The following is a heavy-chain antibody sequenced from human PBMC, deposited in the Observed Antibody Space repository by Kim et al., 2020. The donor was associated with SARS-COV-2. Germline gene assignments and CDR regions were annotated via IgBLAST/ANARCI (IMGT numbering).Heavy chain of an antibody. CDR2: INSDGSST. Sequence: GGSLRLSCAASGFTFSSYWMHWVRQAPGKGLVWVSRINSDGSSTSYADSVKGRFTISRDNAKNTLYLQMNSLRAEDTAVYYCARAVVRGAQDYWGQGTLVTVSS. CDR1: GFTFSSYW. CDR3: ARAVVRGAQDY. D-gene: IGHD3-10*01. V-gene: IGHV3-74*01. J-gene: IGHJ4*02.